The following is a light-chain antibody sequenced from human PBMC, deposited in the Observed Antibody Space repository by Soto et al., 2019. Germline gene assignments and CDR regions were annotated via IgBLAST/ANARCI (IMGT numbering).Light chain of an antibody. V-gene: IGKV3-15*01. J-gene: IGKJ4*01. CDR2: GTS. Sequence: EIVMTQSPATLSESPGERATLSCRASQSVGSNLAWYQQKRGQAPRLLIYGTSPRATGIPARFSGSGSGTEFTLTISSLQSEDFAVYYCQQYNKWPLTFGGGTKVEIK. CDR1: QSVGSN. CDR3: QQYNKWPLT.